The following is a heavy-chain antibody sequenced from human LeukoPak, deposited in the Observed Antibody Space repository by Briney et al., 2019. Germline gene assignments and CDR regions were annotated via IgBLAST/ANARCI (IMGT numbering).Heavy chain of an antibody. CDR1: GFTFSSYS. V-gene: IGHV3-23*01. CDR3: ANNRGDTAMVLYFDY. Sequence: GGSLTLSCAASGFTFSSYSMSWVRQPPGKGLEWVSAISGSGGSTYYADSVKGRFTISRDNSKNTLYLQMNSLRAEDTAVYYCANNRGDTAMVLYFDYWGQGALVTVSS. CDR2: ISGSGGST. J-gene: IGHJ4*02. D-gene: IGHD5-18*01.